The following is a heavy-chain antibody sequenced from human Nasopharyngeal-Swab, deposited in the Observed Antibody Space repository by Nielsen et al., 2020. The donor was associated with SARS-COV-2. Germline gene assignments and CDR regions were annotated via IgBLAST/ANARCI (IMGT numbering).Heavy chain of an antibody. CDR3: ARDGRQQLRPEGLFDP. V-gene: IGHV1-3*01. Sequence: ASVKVSCKASGYTFTSYAMHWVRQAPGQRLEWMGWINAGNGNTKYSQKFQGRVTITRDTSASTAYMELSSLRSEDTAVYYCARDGRQQLRPEGLFDPWGQGTLVTVSS. D-gene: IGHD6-13*01. J-gene: IGHJ5*02. CDR2: INAGNGNT. CDR1: GYTFTSYA.